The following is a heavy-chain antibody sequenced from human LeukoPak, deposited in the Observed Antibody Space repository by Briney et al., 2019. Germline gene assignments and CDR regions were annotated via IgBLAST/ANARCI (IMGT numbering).Heavy chain of an antibody. CDR2: IYYSGST. J-gene: IGHJ3*02. Sequence: SETLSLTCAVSGYSISSNNWWAWIRQPPGKGLEWIGHIYYSGSTYYNPYNPSLTSRVTMSVDTSKNQFSLKLDSVTEKDTAMYYCARNQAVAANRGAFDIWGQGTMVTVSS. V-gene: IGHV4-28*01. D-gene: IGHD6-19*01. CDR3: ARNQAVAANRGAFDI. CDR1: GYSISSNNW.